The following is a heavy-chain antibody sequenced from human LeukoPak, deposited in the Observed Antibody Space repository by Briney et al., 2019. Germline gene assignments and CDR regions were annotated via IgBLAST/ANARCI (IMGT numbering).Heavy chain of an antibody. V-gene: IGHV1-2*02. CDR1: GYTFTGYY. CDR2: INPNTGGT. J-gene: IGHJ4*02. D-gene: IGHD3-22*01. CDR3: ARAPMIVVVFPPRLDF. Sequence: ASVKVSCKTSGYTFTGYYMHGVRQAPGQGLEWMGWINPNTGGTNYAQKFQGRVTMTSDTSISTAYMELSSLRSDDTAMYYCARAPMIVVVFPPRLDFWGQGTLVTVSS.